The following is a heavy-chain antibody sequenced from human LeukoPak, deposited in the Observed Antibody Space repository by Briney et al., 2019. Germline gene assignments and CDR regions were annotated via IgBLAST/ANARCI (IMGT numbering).Heavy chain of an antibody. J-gene: IGHJ4*02. Sequence: SETLSLTCTVSGGSISNSSYYWGWIRQPPGKGLEWIGNIYYSGSTYYNPSLKSRVTMSVDTSKNQFSLKLSSVTAADTAVYSCTRDIVGAYQIDYWGQGTLVTVSS. CDR3: TRDIVGAYQIDY. CDR2: IYYSGST. CDR1: GGSISNSSYY. V-gene: IGHV4-39*01. D-gene: IGHD1-26*01.